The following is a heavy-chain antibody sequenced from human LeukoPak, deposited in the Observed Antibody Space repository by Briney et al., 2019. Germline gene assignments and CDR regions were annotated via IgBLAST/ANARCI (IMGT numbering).Heavy chain of an antibody. Sequence: GGSLRLSCAASGFTFSSYAMHWVRQAPGKGLEWVAIISYDGSNKYYADSVKGRFTISRDNSKNTLYLQMNSLRAEDTAVYYCAKSSSGWFSPAEYFQYWGQGTLVTVSS. V-gene: IGHV3-30*04. CDR1: GFTFSSYA. CDR3: AKSSSGWFSPAEYFQY. D-gene: IGHD6-19*01. CDR2: ISYDGSNK. J-gene: IGHJ1*01.